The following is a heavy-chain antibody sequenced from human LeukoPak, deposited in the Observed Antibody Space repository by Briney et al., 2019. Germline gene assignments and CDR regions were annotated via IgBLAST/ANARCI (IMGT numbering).Heavy chain of an antibody. J-gene: IGHJ4*02. CDR1: GYTFTSYD. V-gene: IGHV1-8*01. Sequence: ASVKVSCKASGYTFTSYDINWVRQATGQGLEWMGWMNPNSGNTGYAQKFQGRVTMTRNTSISTAYMELSSLRSEDTAVYYCARGPYYYDIKSYSRFDYWGQGTLVTVSS. CDR3: ARGPYYYDIKSYSRFDY. CDR2: MNPNSGNT. D-gene: IGHD3-22*01.